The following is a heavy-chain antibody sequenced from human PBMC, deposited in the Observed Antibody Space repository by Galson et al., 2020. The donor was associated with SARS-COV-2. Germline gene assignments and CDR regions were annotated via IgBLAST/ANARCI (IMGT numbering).Heavy chain of an antibody. V-gene: IGHV4-59*02. Sequence: ETSETLSLTCTVSGGSVSGYYWSWIRQPPGRGLEWIGYIFYRGSTNYNPSLKSRVTISVDTSKNQFSLKLSSVTAADTAVSYCARASSVAAPGRYFRHWGQGTLVTVSS. CDR3: ARASSVAAPGRYFRH. CDR2: IFYRGST. CDR1: GGSVSGYY. J-gene: IGHJ1*01. D-gene: IGHD6-13*01.